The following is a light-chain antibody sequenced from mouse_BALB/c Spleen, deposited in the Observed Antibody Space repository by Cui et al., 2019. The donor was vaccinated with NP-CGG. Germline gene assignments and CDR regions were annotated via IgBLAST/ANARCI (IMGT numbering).Light chain of an antibody. V-gene: IGLV1*01. J-gene: IGLJ1*01. CDR3: ALWYSNHWV. CDR1: TGAVTTSNY. Sequence: QAVVTQDSALTTSPGETVTLTCRSSTGAVTTSNYANWVQEKPDHLFTGLIGGTNNRAPGVPARFSGSLIGDKAALTITGAQTEDKAIYFCALWYSNHWVFGGGTKLTVL. CDR2: GTN.